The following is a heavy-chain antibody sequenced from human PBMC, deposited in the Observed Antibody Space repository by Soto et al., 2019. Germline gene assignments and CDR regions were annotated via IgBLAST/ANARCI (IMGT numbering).Heavy chain of an antibody. CDR3: AKSGSIVGATVWFDP. CDR2: IRGSGGNT. CDR1: GFTFSSYA. Sequence: EVQLLESGGGLVQPGGSLRLSCAASGFTFSSYAMSWVRQAPGKGLGWVSSIRGSGGNTYYAASVKGRFTISRDNSKNTLYLQLNSLRAEDTAVYYCAKSGSIVGATVWFDPWGQGTLVTVSS. J-gene: IGHJ5*02. V-gene: IGHV3-23*01. D-gene: IGHD1-26*01.